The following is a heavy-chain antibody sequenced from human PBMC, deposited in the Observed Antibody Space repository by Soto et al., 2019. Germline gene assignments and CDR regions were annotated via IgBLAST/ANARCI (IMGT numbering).Heavy chain of an antibody. CDR1: GFSFSTYA. CDR2: ISGSGSGT. V-gene: IGHV3-23*01. J-gene: IGHJ4*02. Sequence: EVQLLESGGSLVQPGGSLRLSCAASGFSFSTYAMGWVRQAPGKGLEWVSAISGSGSGTYYADPVKGRFTISRDNSKDRLYLQMNSRRAGDTAVYYCAKDIKGTGTNVIYDSWGQGSLVTVSS. CDR3: AKDIKGTGTNVIYDS. D-gene: IGHD1-7*01.